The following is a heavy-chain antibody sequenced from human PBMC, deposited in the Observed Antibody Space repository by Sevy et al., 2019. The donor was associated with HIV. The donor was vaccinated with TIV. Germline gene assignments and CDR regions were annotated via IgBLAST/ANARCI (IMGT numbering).Heavy chain of an antibody. CDR1: GFTFSDYG. CDR3: ARDNLLPVMVSMVRGALSYYFDY. J-gene: IGHJ4*02. Sequence: GGSLRLSCTASGFTFSDYGMHWVRQAPGKGLEWVAVVWYDGINKYYGDSVKGRFTISRDNSKNTLYWQMNSLRAEDTAVYYCARDNLLPVMVSMVRGALSYYFDYWGQGTLVTVSS. CDR2: VWYDGINK. V-gene: IGHV3-33*01. D-gene: IGHD3-10*01.